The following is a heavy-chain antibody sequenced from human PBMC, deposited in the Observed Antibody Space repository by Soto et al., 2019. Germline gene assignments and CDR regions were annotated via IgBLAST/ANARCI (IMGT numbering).Heavy chain of an antibody. D-gene: IGHD3-22*01. V-gene: IGHV3-20*04. CDR1: GFTFDDYG. CDR3: ARGYYYDSSGYPNLLDY. J-gene: IGHJ4*02. Sequence: GGSLRLSCAASGFTFDDYGMSWVRQAPGKGLEWVSGINWNGGSTGYADSVKGRFTISRDNAKNSLYLQMNSLSAEDTALYYCARGYYYDSSGYPNLLDYWGQGT. CDR2: INWNGGST.